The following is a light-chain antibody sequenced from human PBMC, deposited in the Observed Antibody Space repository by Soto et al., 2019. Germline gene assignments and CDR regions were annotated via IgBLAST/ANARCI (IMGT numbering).Light chain of an antibody. Sequence: QSALTQPPSASGSLGQSVTISCTGTSADVGGYNFVSWYQQHPGKAPKLMIFEVSQRPSGVPDRFSGSKSGNTASLTVSELQAEDEADYYCASYAGSQNHVFGTGTKLTVL. J-gene: IGLJ1*01. V-gene: IGLV2-8*01. CDR3: ASYAGSQNHV. CDR2: EVS. CDR1: SADVGGYNF.